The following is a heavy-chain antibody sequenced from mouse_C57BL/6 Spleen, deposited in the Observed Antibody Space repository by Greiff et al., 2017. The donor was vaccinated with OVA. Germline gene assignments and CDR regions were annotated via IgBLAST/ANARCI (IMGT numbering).Heavy chain of an antibody. CDR3: ARHYYDYDEYAMDY. V-gene: IGHV1-62-2*01. CDR1: GYTFTEYT. CDR2: FYPGSGSI. Sequence: VQLHQSGAELVKPGASVKLSCKASGYTFTEYTIHWVKQRSGQGLEWIGWFYPGSGSIKYNEKFKDKATLTADKSSITVYMELSRLTSEDSAVYFCARHYYDYDEYAMDYWGQGTSVTVSS. J-gene: IGHJ4*01. D-gene: IGHD2-4*01.